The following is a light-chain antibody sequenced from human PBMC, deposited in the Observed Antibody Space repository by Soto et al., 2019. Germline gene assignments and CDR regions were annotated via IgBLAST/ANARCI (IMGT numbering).Light chain of an antibody. CDR2: KSS. Sequence: DKQMTQSPSTLSASEGDRVTLSCRASQSVSIWLAWYQQKPGRAPKLLIYKSSILESGFPSRFSGSGSGTEFTLTISSLQPDDFATYYCQQFNTSPWTFGQGTKVDI. CDR1: QSVSIW. CDR3: QQFNTSPWT. V-gene: IGKV1-5*03. J-gene: IGKJ1*01.